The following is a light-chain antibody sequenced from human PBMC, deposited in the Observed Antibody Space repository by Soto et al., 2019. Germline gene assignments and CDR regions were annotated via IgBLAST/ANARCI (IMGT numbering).Light chain of an antibody. Sequence: EIVLTQSPGTLSVSXGERATLSXXXSQSVSTRSLAWYQQKPGQAPRLLISGASSRAADIPDRFSGSGSGTDFTLTINRLEPEDFAVYYCQQYDSSPRTFGQGTKVDIK. J-gene: IGKJ1*01. CDR1: QSVSTRS. CDR2: GAS. CDR3: QQYDSSPRT. V-gene: IGKV3-20*01.